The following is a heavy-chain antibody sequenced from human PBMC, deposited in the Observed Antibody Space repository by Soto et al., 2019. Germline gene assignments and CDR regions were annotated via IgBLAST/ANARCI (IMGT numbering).Heavy chain of an antibody. J-gene: IGHJ4*02. CDR1: GDSISSYS. CDR3: ARESLKETITMTVVIDH. CDR2: VYRGTS. D-gene: IGHD3-22*01. V-gene: IGHV4-4*07. Sequence: LSLTCSVSGDSISSYSWSWIRQPAGKGLEWLGRVYRGTSNYNPSLKSRLIMSLDTSKNQFSLNLRSVTAADTAVYYCARESLKETITMTVVIDHWGQGTQVTVSS.